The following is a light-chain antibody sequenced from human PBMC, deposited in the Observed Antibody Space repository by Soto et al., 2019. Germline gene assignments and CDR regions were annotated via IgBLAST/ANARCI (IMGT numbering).Light chain of an antibody. J-gene: IGKJ2*01. Sequence: EMVLTQSPATLSLSPGESATLSCRASQNVGHNFAWYQQKPGQSPRLLIYDASSRATGIPDRFSGSGSGTDFTLTISRLEPEDYAVYHCQQFGTSPLYTFGQGTKVEIK. CDR2: DAS. CDR3: QQFGTSPLYT. CDR1: QNVGHN. V-gene: IGKV3-20*01.